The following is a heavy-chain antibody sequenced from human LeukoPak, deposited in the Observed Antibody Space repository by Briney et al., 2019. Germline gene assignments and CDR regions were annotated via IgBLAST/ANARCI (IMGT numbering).Heavy chain of an antibody. CDR2: ISGSGGST. CDR1: GFTFSSYA. V-gene: IGHV3-23*01. CDR3: AKSPWDYDSSGYYYAFIDY. D-gene: IGHD3-22*01. J-gene: IGHJ4*02. Sequence: GGSLRLSCAASGFTFSSYAMSWVRQAPGKGLEWVSAISGSGGSTYYADSVKGRFTISRDNSKNTLYLQMNSLRAEDTAVYYCAKSPWDYDSSGYYYAFIDYWGQGTLVTVSS.